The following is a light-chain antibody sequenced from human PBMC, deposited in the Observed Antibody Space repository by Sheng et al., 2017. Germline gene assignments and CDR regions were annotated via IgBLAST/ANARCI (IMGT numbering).Light chain of an antibody. CDR3: QHYENSPWT. CDR1: QSLSNGY. J-gene: IGKJ1*01. V-gene: IGKV3-20*01. CDR2: TTS. Sequence: EIVLTQSPGTLSLSPGERATLSCRASQSLSNGYLAWYQRKPGQAPKLLIYTTSSRATGIPDRFSGSGSGTDFTLTISRLEPEDFAVYYCQHYENSPWTFGQGTKVEIK.